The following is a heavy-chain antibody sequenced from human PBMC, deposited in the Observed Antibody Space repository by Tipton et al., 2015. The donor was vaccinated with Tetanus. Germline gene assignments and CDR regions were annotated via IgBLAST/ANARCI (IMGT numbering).Heavy chain of an antibody. D-gene: IGHD5-18*01. CDR2: IKQDGSAK. CDR1: GFTFSSYW. Sequence: SLRLSCAASGFTFSSYWMSWVRQAPGKGLEWVANIKQDGSAKYYVDSVKSRFTISRDNAKNSLYLQMSSPRAEDTAVYYCARDASRYTYGSNYFDYWGQGTLVTVSS. J-gene: IGHJ4*02. V-gene: IGHV3-7*01. CDR3: ARDASRYTYGSNYFDY.